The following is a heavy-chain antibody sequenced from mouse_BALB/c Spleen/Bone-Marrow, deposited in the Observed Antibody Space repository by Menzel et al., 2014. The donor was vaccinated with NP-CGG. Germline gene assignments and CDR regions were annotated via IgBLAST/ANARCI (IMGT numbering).Heavy chain of an antibody. D-gene: IGHD2-12*01. J-gene: IGHJ3*01. CDR1: GYTFTIYW. Sequence: QVQLKQSGAELAKPGASVKMSCKASGYTFTIYWMHWVKQRPGQGLEWIGYINPSTGYTEYNQKFKDKATLTADKSSSTAYMQLSSLTSEDSAVYYCARYRGKSYDGFAYWGQGTLVTVSA. CDR2: INPSTGYT. V-gene: IGHV1-7*01. CDR3: ARYRGKSYDGFAY.